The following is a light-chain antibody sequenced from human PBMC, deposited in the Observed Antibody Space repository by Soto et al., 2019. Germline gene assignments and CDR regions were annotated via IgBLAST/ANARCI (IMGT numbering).Light chain of an antibody. CDR2: HAS. Sequence: EIVLTQSPCTLSLSPGERATLSCRASQGVASRYLAWYQQKPGQAPRLLIYHASSRAIGIPDRFSGSGSGTDFPLTISRLEPEDFAVYYCQQYGSSPQTFGQGTKVEVK. V-gene: IGKV3-20*01. CDR3: QQYGSSPQT. J-gene: IGKJ1*01. CDR1: QGVASRY.